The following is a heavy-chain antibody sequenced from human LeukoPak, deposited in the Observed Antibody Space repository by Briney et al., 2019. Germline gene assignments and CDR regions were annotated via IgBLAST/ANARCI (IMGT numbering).Heavy chain of an antibody. CDR3: AKAVGNPPYYFDY. CDR1: GFTFSGNY. V-gene: IGHV3-66*01. Sequence: PGGSLRLSCAASGFTFSGNYMSWVRQAPGKGLEWVSVIYSGGNTYYADSVIGRFTISRDNSKNTLYLQMNSLRAEDTAVYYCAKAVGNPPYYFDYWGQGTLVTVSS. CDR2: IYSGGNT. J-gene: IGHJ4*02.